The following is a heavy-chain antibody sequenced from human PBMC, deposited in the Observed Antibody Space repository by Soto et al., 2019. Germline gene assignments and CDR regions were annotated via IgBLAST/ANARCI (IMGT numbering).Heavy chain of an antibody. CDR2: INPNSGNI. V-gene: IGHV1-8*01. Sequence: ASVKVSCKASGNTLTSYDINWVRQATGHGLEWMGWINPNSGNIGYAQKFQGRVTMTRDTAIRTAYMEVSRLRSDDTAVYYCARGRASGSYYLLDYWGQGTLVTVSS. J-gene: IGHJ4*02. D-gene: IGHD3-10*01. CDR1: GNTLTSYD. CDR3: ARGRASGSYYLLDY.